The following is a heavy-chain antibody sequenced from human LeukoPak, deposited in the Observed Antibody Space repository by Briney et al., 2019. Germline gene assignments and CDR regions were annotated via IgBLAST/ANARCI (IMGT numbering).Heavy chain of an antibody. Sequence: SQTLSLTCAISGDSVSSNSAAWNWIRQSPSRGLEWLGRTYYRSKWYNDYAVSVKSRITINPDTSKNQFSLQLNSVTPEDTAVYYCARDPDSYSSSWLNAFDIWGQGTMVTVSS. CDR3: ARDPDSYSSSWLNAFDI. CDR2: TYYRSKWYN. CDR1: GDSVSSNSAA. D-gene: IGHD6-13*01. J-gene: IGHJ3*02. V-gene: IGHV6-1*01.